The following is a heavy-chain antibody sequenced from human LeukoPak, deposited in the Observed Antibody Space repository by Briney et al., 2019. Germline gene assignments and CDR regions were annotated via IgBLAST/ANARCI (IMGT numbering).Heavy chain of an antibody. CDR3: VNPGWYYDSSGYSYYYGMDV. CDR1: GFTFSSYG. V-gene: IGHV3-30*18. J-gene: IGHJ6*02. Sequence: PGGSLRLSCAASGFTFSSYGMHWVRQAPGKGLEWVAVISYDGSNKYYADSVKGRFTISRDNSKNTLYLQMNSLRPDDTAVYYCVNPGWYYDSSGYSYYYGMDVWGQGTTVTVSS. D-gene: IGHD3-22*01. CDR2: ISYDGSNK.